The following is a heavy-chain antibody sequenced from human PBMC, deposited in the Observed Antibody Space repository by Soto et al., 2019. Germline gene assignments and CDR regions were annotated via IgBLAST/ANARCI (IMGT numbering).Heavy chain of an antibody. CDR3: ARLAAVAGTENDY. D-gene: IGHD6-19*01. CDR2: IYYSGRT. Sequence: QVQLQESGPGLVKPSETLSLTCTVSGGSISSYYWSWIRQPPGKGLEWIGYIYYSGRTNYNPSLKSRVTISVDTSKNQFSLKLSSVTAADTAVYYCARLAAVAGTENDYWGQGTLVTVSS. CDR1: GGSISSYY. V-gene: IGHV4-59*08. J-gene: IGHJ4*02.